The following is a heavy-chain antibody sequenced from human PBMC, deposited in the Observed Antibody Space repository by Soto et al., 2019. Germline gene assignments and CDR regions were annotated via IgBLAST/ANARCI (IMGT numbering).Heavy chain of an antibody. V-gene: IGHV3-74*01. CDR1: GLTFSSYW. J-gene: IGHJ4*02. Sequence: EVQLVEAGGGLVQPGGSLRLSCAASGLTFSSYWMHWVRQAPGRGLVWVSRINSAGSSTSYADSVKGRFTIARDNAKNTLYLQMNSLRAEDTAVYYCALSHTVTTDYWGQGTMVTVSS. CDR2: INSAGSST. D-gene: IGHD4-17*01. CDR3: ALSHTVTTDY.